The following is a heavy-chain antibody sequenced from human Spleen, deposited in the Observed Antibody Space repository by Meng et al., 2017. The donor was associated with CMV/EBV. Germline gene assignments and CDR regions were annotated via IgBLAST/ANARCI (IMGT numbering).Heavy chain of an antibody. CDR1: GYTFTGYC. D-gene: IGHD4-23*01. Sequence: ASVKVSCKASGYTFTGYCMHWVRQAPGQGLEWMGIINPSGGSTSYAQKFQGRVTMTRDTSTSTVYMELSSLRSEDTAVYYCARDLVTKYYYYYYGMDVWGQGTTVTVSS. CDR2: INPSGGST. CDR3: ARDLVTKYYYYYYGMDV. J-gene: IGHJ6*02. V-gene: IGHV1-46*01.